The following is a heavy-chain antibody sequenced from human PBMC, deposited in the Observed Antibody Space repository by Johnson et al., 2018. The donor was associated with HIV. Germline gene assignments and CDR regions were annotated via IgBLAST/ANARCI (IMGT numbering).Heavy chain of an antibody. Sequence: QVQLVESGGGVVQPGRSLRLSCAASGFTFSSYAMHWVRQAPGKGLEWVAVISYDGSNKYYADSVKGRFTLSRDNAKNSLYLQMNRLRDEDTAVYYCARVIDQYFDSILDDAFDIWGQGTLVTVSS. CDR1: GFTFSSYA. CDR2: ISYDGSNK. D-gene: IGHD3-22*01. CDR3: ARVIDQYFDSILDDAFDI. J-gene: IGHJ3*02. V-gene: IGHV3-30*04.